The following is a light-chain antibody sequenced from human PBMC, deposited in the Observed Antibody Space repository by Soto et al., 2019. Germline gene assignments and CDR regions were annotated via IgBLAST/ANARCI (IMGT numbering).Light chain of an antibody. Sequence: QSALTQPASVSGCPGQSITISCTGTSSDIGSYNLVSWYQQYPGKPPKLMIYEGSKRPSGVSSRFSGSKSGSTASLTISGLRTEYEADYYCCSYAGSITYVFGTGTKVTVL. CDR1: SSDIGSYNL. CDR2: EGS. V-gene: IGLV2-23*01. CDR3: CSYAGSITYV. J-gene: IGLJ1*01.